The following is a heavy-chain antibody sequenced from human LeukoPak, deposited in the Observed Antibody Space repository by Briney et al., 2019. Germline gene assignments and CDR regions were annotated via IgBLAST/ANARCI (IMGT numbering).Heavy chain of an antibody. J-gene: IGHJ4*02. Sequence: GGSLILSCAASGFTFSSYAMHWVRQAPGKGLEWVAVISYDGSNKYYADSVKGRFTISRDNSKNTLYLQMNSLRAEDTAVYYCVKDLYKGDSASWYFFHYWGQGTLVTVSS. CDR1: GFTFSSYA. D-gene: IGHD6-13*01. V-gene: IGHV3-30-3*01. CDR3: VKDLYKGDSASWYFFHY. CDR2: ISYDGSNK.